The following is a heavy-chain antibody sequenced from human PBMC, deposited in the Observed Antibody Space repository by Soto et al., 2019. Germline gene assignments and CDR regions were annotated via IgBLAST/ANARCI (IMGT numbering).Heavy chain of an antibody. J-gene: IGHJ4*02. Sequence: EVQLLESGGDLVQPGGSLRLSCAASGFTFSSYALSWVRQAPGKGLEWVSSISGDGGGTHYTDSVKGRFTISRDNSKNTLYVQMTSLRVEDMAVYYCAKGERSSGFGYWGQGTLVSVSS. V-gene: IGHV3-23*01. CDR1: GFTFSSYA. D-gene: IGHD3-22*01. CDR2: ISGDGGGT. CDR3: AKGERSSGFGY.